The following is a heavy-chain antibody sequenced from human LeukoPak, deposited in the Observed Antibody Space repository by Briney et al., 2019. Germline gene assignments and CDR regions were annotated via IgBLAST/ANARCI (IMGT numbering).Heavy chain of an antibody. CDR3: ARQRPRYSSSSLNYFDY. D-gene: IGHD6-6*01. V-gene: IGHV4-39*01. CDR1: GGSISSSSYY. CDR2: IYYSGST. J-gene: IGHJ4*02. Sequence: SETLSLTCTVSGGSISSSSYYWGWIRQPPGKGLEWIGSIYYSGSTYYDPSLKSRVTISVDTSKNQFSLKLSSVTAADTAVYYCARQRPRYSSSSLNYFDYWGQGTLVTVSS.